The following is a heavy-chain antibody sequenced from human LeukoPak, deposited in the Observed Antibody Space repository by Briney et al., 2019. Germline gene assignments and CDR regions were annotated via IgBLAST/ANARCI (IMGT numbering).Heavy chain of an antibody. V-gene: IGHV1-2*02. Sequence: ASVKVSCKASGYTFTGYYMHWVRQAPGQGLEWMGWINPNGGGTNYAQKFQGRVTMTRDTSISTAYMELSRLRSDDTAVYYCAREDIAAAYFDYWGQGTLLTVSS. CDR1: GYTFTGYY. D-gene: IGHD6-13*01. J-gene: IGHJ4*02. CDR3: AREDIAAAYFDY. CDR2: INPNGGGT.